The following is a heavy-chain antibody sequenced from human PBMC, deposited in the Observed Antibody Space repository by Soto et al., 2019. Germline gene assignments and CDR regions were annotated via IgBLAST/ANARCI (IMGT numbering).Heavy chain of an antibody. CDR3: AREGRSAAPQAGFDL. D-gene: IGHD3-10*01. CDR2: IFYSGNT. V-gene: IGHV4-31*03. Sequence: SETLSLTCSVSGNSIITGAYYWIWLRQHPVKDLEWIGHIFYSGNTHYSPSLESRVTISVDTSKNQFSIKLTSVTVADTAVYYCAREGRSAAPQAGFDLWGQGTLVTVSS. J-gene: IGHJ4*02. CDR1: GNSIITGAYY.